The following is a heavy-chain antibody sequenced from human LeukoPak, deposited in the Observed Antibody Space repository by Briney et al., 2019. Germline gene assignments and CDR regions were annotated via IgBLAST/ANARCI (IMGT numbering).Heavy chain of an antibody. CDR3: ARPGSYGPNDH. J-gene: IGHJ4*02. CDR2: INHSGST. Sequence: PSETLSLTCAVHGASFSGYYWSWIRQPPGKGLEWIGEINHSGSTNYNPSLKSRVTISVDTSKNQFSLKLSSVTAADTAVYYCARPGSYGPNDHWGQGNLVSVSS. CDR1: GASFSGYY. V-gene: IGHV4-34*01. D-gene: IGHD3-10*01.